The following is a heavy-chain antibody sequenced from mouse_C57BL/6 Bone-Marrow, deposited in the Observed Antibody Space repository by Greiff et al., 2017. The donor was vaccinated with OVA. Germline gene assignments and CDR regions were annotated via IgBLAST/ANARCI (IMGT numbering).Heavy chain of an antibody. J-gene: IGHJ1*03. Sequence: EVQLQQSGPGLVKPSQSLSLTCSVTGYSITSGYYWNWIRQFPGNKLEWMGYISYDGSNNYNPSLKNRISITRDTSKNQFFLKLNSVTTEDTATYYCARDPYYSNYGWYIDVWGTGTPVTVSS. CDR2: ISYDGSN. D-gene: IGHD2-5*01. CDR3: ARDPYYSNYGWYIDV. V-gene: IGHV3-6*01. CDR1: GYSITSGYY.